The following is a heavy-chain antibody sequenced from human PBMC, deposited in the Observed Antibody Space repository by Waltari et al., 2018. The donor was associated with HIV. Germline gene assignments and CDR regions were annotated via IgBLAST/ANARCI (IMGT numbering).Heavy chain of an antibody. CDR1: GYTFSAYT. CDR3: ARGVSIVRGVMIRGHMDV. V-gene: IGHV1-18*01. CDR2: ISGYNGNT. D-gene: IGHD3-10*01. Sequence: VQLVQSGAEMRKPGASVKVPCRASGYTFSAYTISWVRQAPGQGLEWMGWISGYNGNTNYAQKFQGRVNMTTDTSTSTAHMELRSLRSDDTAVYYCARGVSIVRGVMIRGHMDVWGQGTTVTVSS. J-gene: IGHJ6*02.